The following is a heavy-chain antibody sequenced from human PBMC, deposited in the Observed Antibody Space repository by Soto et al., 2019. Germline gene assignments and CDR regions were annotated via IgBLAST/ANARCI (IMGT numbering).Heavy chain of an antibody. D-gene: IGHD1-26*01. CDR3: GRSVVGATGEILYNAMDV. Sequence: QVQLVQSGAEVKKPGASVKVSCKASGYTFTTYALHWVRQAPGQRPEWMGWINPASGHTKYSKKFQDRGTITRDTSASTGYMELRSLRSEDTAVYYCGRSVVGATGEILYNAMDVWGQGTTVTVSS. CDR2: INPASGHT. CDR1: GYTFTTYA. V-gene: IGHV1-3*01. J-gene: IGHJ6*02.